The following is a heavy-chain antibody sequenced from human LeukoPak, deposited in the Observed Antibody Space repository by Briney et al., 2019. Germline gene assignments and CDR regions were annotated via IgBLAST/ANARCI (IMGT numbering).Heavy chain of an antibody. Sequence: SETLSLTCAVYGGSFSGYYWSWIRQPPGKGLEWIGEINHSGSTNYNPSLKSRVTISVDTSKNQFSLKLSSVTAADTAVYYCASGGYDYSYWGQGTLVTVSS. CDR3: ASGGYDYSY. D-gene: IGHD5-12*01. CDR2: INHSGST. J-gene: IGHJ4*02. V-gene: IGHV4-34*01. CDR1: GGSFSGYY.